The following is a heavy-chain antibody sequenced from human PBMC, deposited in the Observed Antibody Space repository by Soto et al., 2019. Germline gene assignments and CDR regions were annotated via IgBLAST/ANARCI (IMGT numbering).Heavy chain of an antibody. CDR2: ISINGNS. D-gene: IGHD1-20*01. Sequence: QVQVKESGPGLVKPSETLSLTCTVSGGSIADYSWSWIRQSAGKGLEWLGRISINGNSHYHPSLRSRVTMSIETSKNQFSLNLRSVIAADTAVYYCARESGDNWTYEVEWGQGTLVTVSS. J-gene: IGHJ4*02. CDR1: GGSIADYS. CDR3: ARESGDNWTYEVE. V-gene: IGHV4-4*07.